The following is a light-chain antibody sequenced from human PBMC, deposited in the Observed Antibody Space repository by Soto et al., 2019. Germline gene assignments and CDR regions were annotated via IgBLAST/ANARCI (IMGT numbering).Light chain of an antibody. V-gene: IGKV3-11*01. CDR1: QSVGSY. CDR3: QQRSNGPLT. Sequence: EIVLTQSPATLSLSPGERVTLSCRASQSVGSYLAWYQQKLGQAPRLLIYDASNRATGIPARFSGSGSGTDFTLTISSLEPEDFAVYYCQQRSNGPLTFGQGNKVEIK. J-gene: IGKJ1*01. CDR2: DAS.